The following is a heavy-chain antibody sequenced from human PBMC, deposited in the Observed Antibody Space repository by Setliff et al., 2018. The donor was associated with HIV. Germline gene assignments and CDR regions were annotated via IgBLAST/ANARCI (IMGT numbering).Heavy chain of an antibody. J-gene: IGHJ4*02. Sequence: GGSLRLSCAASGFTFSTYAMSWVRQAPGKGLEWVSAISGSGGTTYYADSVKGRFTFSRDNAKNTLYLQMNSLRAEDTAVYYCVRDNWGGDYWGQGTLGAVSS. D-gene: IGHD7-27*01. CDR3: VRDNWGGDY. CDR2: ISGSGGTT. V-gene: IGHV3-23*01. CDR1: GFTFSTYA.